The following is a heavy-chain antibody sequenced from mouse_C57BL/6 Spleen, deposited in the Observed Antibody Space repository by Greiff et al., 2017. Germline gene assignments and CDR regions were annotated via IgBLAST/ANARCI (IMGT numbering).Heavy chain of an antibody. V-gene: IGHV1-55*01. CDR2: ISPGSGST. CDR1: GYTFTSYW. D-gene: IGHD1-1*01. Sequence: VQLQQPGAELVKPGASVKMSCKASGYTFTSYWITWVKQRPGQGLEWIGDISPGSGSTNYNEKFKSKATLTVDTSSSTAYMQLSSLTSEDSSVYYCANYGSSYFFAYWGQGTLVTVSA. CDR3: ANYGSSYFFAY. J-gene: IGHJ3*01.